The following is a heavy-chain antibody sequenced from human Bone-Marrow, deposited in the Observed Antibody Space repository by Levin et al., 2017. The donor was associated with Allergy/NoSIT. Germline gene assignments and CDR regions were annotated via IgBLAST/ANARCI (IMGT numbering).Heavy chain of an antibody. D-gene: IGHD6-13*01. V-gene: IGHV3-30-3*01. J-gene: IGHJ4*02. CDR1: GFTFSSYA. CDR2: VSYDGSSK. Sequence: GGSLRLSCAASGFTFSSYAMHWVRQAPGKGLEWVAIVSYDGSSKYYGDSVKGRFTISRDNSINTLYLQVDSLRAEDTAVYFCAREDSSAADAFDYWGQGTLVTVSS. CDR3: AREDSSAADAFDY.